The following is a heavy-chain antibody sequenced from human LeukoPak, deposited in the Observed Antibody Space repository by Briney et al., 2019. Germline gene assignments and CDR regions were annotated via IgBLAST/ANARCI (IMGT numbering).Heavy chain of an antibody. D-gene: IGHD4-23*01. CDR3: ARGQYGGATPFDY. Sequence: GASVKVSCKASGGTFSSYAISWVRQAPGQGLEWMGRIIPIFGTANYAQKFQGRVTITRNTSISTAYMELSSLRSEDTAVYYCARGQYGGATPFDYWGQGTLVTVSS. J-gene: IGHJ4*02. V-gene: IGHV1-69*05. CDR1: GGTFSSYA. CDR2: IIPIFGTA.